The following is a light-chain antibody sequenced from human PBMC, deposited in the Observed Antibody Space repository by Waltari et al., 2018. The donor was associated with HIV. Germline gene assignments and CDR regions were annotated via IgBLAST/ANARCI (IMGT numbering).Light chain of an antibody. CDR1: ESVSSN. Sequence: VLTQSPATLSVSPGDRVTLSCRASESVSSNLAWYQQKRGQAPRLVIYGASSRAAGIPGRFSGSGSGTEFTLTISSLQSEDFATYYCQQTSRTPHTFGHGTRLE. V-gene: IGKV3-15*01. CDR3: QQTSRTPHT. CDR2: GAS. J-gene: IGKJ5*01.